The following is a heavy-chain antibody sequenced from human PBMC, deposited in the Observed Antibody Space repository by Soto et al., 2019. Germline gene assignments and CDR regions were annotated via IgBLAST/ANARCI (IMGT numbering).Heavy chain of an antibody. J-gene: IGHJ6*02. CDR2: MSFDGNHQ. D-gene: IGHD3-3*01. V-gene: IGHV3-30*03. Sequence: QVHLVECGGGVVQPGGSLRLSCAASGFTINRNDMYWVRQAPGKGLEWVAVMSFDGNHQHYADSVKGRFTISRDNSKNTLSLEMNSLRRDDTAVYYCASCERFPRVGVDYYALDVWGQGTTVIVSS. CDR3: ASCERFPRVGVDYYALDV. CDR1: GFTINRND.